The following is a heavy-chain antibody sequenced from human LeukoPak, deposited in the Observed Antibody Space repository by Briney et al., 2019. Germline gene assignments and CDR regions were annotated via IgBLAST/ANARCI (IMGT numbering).Heavy chain of an antibody. CDR2: ISSSSSYI. CDR1: GFTFSSYS. J-gene: IGHJ4*02. V-gene: IGHV3-21*01. Sequence: GGSLRLSCAASGFTFSSYSMNWVRQAPGKGLEWVSSISSSSSYIYYADSVKGRFTISRDNAKDSLYLQMNSLRAEDTAVYYCARDKTRITMVRGVIITAFDYWGQGTLVTVSS. D-gene: IGHD3-10*01. CDR3: ARDKTRITMVRGVIITAFDY.